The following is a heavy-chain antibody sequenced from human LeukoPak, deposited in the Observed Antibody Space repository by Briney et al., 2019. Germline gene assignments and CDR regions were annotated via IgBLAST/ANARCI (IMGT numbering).Heavy chain of an antibody. D-gene: IGHD6-6*01. J-gene: IGHJ4*02. CDR2: IYSSGNT. V-gene: IGHV4-4*07. CDR3: AKYSTSPYVTTRIGY. Sequence: SETLSLTCTVSGGPISGYYWSWIRQPAGKGLEWIGHIYSSGNTNYNPSLKSRVTISVDTSKNQFSLRLSSVTAADTAVYYCAKYSTSPYVTTRIGYWGQGTLVTVSS. CDR1: GGPISGYY.